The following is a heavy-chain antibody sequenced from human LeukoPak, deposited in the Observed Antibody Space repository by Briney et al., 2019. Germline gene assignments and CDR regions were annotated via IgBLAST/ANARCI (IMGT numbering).Heavy chain of an antibody. D-gene: IGHD2-2*01. Sequence: GGSLRLSCAASGFTFSNYWIHWVRQAPGKGLVWVSRINGDGSITMYADSVKGRFTISRDNAKNTLYLQMNSLRAEDTAIYYCARSPYYSSTSCYREFDYWGQGALVTVSS. CDR2: INGDGSIT. CDR3: ARSPYYSSTSCYREFDY. CDR1: GFTFSNYW. V-gene: IGHV3-74*03. J-gene: IGHJ4*02.